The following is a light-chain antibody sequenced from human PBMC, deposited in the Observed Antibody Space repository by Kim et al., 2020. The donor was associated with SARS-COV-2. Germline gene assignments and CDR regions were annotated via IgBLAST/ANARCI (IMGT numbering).Light chain of an antibody. J-gene: IGLJ2*01. Sequence: GQWITISCTGTSSDVGGYNYVSWYQQHPGKAPKLMIYDVSKRPSGVSNRFSGSKSGNTASLTISGLQAEDEADYYCSSYTSSSTVVFGGGTQLTVL. CDR2: DVS. V-gene: IGLV2-14*04. CDR1: SSDVGGYNY. CDR3: SSYTSSSTVV.